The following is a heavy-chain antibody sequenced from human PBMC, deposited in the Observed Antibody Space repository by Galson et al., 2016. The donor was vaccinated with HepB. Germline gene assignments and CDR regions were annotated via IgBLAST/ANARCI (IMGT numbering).Heavy chain of an antibody. CDR3: ARSQSAPYGDPIGD. CDR2: IWYDGSNK. J-gene: IGHJ4*02. D-gene: IGHD4-17*01. Sequence: SLRLSCAASGFRFSDYYMSWIRQAPGKGLEWVAVIWYDGSNKYYADSVKGRFTISRDNSKNTLYLQMNSLRAEDTAVYYCARSQSAPYGDPIGDWGQGTLVTVSS. V-gene: IGHV3-33*08. CDR1: GFRFSDYY.